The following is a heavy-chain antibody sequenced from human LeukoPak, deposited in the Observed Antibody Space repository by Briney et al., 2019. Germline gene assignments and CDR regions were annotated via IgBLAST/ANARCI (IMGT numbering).Heavy chain of an antibody. Sequence: PSETLSLTCTVSGGSLSSGDYYWSWIRQPPGKGLEWIGYISHSGGTYYNPSLQSRLTISVDTSKNQFSLKLSSVTAADTAVYYCARGSEDYDSSGYYSFWVDYWGQGTLVTVSS. D-gene: IGHD3-22*01. CDR1: GGSLSSGDYY. CDR2: ISHSGGT. CDR3: ARGSEDYDSSGYYSFWVDY. V-gene: IGHV4-30-4*01. J-gene: IGHJ4*02.